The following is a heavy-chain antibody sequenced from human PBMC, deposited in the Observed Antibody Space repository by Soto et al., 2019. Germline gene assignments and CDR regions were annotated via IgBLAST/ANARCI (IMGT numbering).Heavy chain of an antibody. CDR3: ARSGYVWGSYRPQNPNDFDY. J-gene: IGHJ4*02. V-gene: IGHV1-18*01. D-gene: IGHD3-16*02. CDR2: ISAYNGNT. CDR1: GYTFTSYG. Sequence: EASVKVSCKASGYTFTSYGISWVRQAPGQGLEWMGWISAYNGNTNYAQKLQGRVTMTTDTSTSTAYMELRSLRSDDTAVYYCARSGYVWGSYRPQNPNDFDYWGQGTLVTVSS.